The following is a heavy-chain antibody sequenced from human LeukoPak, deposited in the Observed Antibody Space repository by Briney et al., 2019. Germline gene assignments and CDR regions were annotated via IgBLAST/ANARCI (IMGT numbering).Heavy chain of an antibody. CDR1: GGSISSADYY. J-gene: IGHJ4*02. CDR2: IYYSGST. Sequence: PSQTLSLTCTVSGGSISSADYYWSWIRQPPGKGLEWIGYIYYSGSTYYNPSLKSRVTLSVDTSNNQFSLRLSSVTAADTAVHYCARARDTNPFDYWGQGTLVTVSS. CDR3: ARARDTNPFDY. D-gene: IGHD5-24*01. V-gene: IGHV4-30-4*08.